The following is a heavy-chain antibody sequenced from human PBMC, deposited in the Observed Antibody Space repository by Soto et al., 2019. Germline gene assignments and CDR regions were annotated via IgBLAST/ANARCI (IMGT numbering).Heavy chain of an antibody. CDR2: ISYDGSNK. CDR1: RFTFSAHG. D-gene: IGHD3-9*01. Sequence: PGGSLRLSCAASRFTFSAHGMHWVRQAPGKGLEWVAGISYDGSNKYYADSMKGRFTISRDNSKSTLYLQMNSLRAEDTAVYYCGRDSGTFDWHYFDSWGQGTPVTVSS. J-gene: IGHJ4*02. V-gene: IGHV3-30*03. CDR3: GRDSGTFDWHYFDS.